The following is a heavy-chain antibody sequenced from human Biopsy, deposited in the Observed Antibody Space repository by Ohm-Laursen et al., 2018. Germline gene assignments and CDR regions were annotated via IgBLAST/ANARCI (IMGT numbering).Heavy chain of an antibody. CDR2: IYPGGST. Sequence: TLSLTCNVSGGDINNYYWSWIRQPAGKGLEWIGRIYPGGSTDYNPSLQSRVTISVDTSKNHFSLRLRSVTPADTAIYYCARDRGYYSDRTVPGYFDLWGRGTLVTVSS. CDR1: GGDINNYY. CDR3: ARDRGYYSDRTVPGYFDL. V-gene: IGHV4-4*07. J-gene: IGHJ2*01. D-gene: IGHD3-22*01.